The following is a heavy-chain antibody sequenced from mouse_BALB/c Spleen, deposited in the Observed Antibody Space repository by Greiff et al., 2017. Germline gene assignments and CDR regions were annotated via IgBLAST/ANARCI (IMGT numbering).Heavy chain of an antibody. CDR1: GYTFSSYW. Sequence: VQLQESGSELVRPGASVKLSCKASGYTFSSYWMHWVKQRPGQGLEWIGNIFPGSGSTNYNEKFKGKATLTVDTSSSTAYMQLSSLTSEDSAVYDSSRSPKYRFDYWGQGTTLTVSS. V-gene: IGHV1S5*01. CDR3: SRSPKYRFDY. J-gene: IGHJ2*01. D-gene: IGHD2-14*01. CDR2: IFPGSGST.